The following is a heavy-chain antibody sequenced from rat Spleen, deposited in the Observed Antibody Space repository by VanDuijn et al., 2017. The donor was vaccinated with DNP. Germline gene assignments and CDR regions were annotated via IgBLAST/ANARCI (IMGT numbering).Heavy chain of an antibody. J-gene: IGHJ3*01. CDR1: GHSITDSYR. CDR2: INSAGNT. V-gene: IGHV3-3*01. Sequence: EVQLQESGPGLVKPSQSLSLTCSVTGHSITDSYRWNWIRKFPGNKLEWMGYINSAGNTRYSPSLKSRISITRDTSKNQFFLPVNSVTAEDTSTYYGASTQFSGDVNWFAYWGQGTLVTVSS. D-gene: IGHD1-1*01. CDR3: ASTQFSGDVNWFAY.